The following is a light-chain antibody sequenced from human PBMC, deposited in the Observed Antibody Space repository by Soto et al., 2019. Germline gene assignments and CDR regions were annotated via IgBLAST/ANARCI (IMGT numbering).Light chain of an antibody. Sequence: EIVLTQSPATLSLSPGQRATLSCRASQSVSGYLAWYQQIPGQAPRLLIYEASKRATDIPARFSGGGSGTDFILTISSLEPEDFAVYFCQQHRNWPPTFGPGTKVEIK. CDR1: QSVSGY. CDR2: EAS. J-gene: IGKJ3*01. V-gene: IGKV3-11*01. CDR3: QQHRNWPPT.